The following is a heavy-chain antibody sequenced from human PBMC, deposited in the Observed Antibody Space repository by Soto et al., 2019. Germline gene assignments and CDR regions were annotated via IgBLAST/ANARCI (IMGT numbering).Heavy chain of an antibody. V-gene: IGHV1-46*01. D-gene: IGHD3-10*01. Sequence: GASVKVSCKASGYTFTSYYMHWVRQAPGQGLEWMGIINPSGGSTSYAQKFQGRVTMTRDTSTSTVYMELSSLRSEDTAVYYCARDHHKRADSGTLAYWGQGTLVTVSS. CDR3: ARDHHKRADSGTLAY. CDR1: GYTFTSYY. CDR2: INPSGGST. J-gene: IGHJ4*02.